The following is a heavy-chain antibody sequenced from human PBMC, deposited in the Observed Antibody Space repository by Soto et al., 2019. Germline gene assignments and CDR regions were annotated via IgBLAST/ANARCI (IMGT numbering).Heavy chain of an antibody. CDR1: GFTLSSHT. CDR3: ARDQYSSGWYGVDY. Sequence: QVQLVESGGGVVQPGRSLRLSCVASGFTLSSHTMHWVRQAPGKGLEWLALISYDGNNEHYADSVNGRFTTSRDNSKNTLYLQMNSLRTNDTAVYFCARDQYSSGWYGVDYWGHGTLVTVSS. CDR2: ISYDGNNE. V-gene: IGHV3-30-3*01. D-gene: IGHD6-19*01. J-gene: IGHJ4*01.